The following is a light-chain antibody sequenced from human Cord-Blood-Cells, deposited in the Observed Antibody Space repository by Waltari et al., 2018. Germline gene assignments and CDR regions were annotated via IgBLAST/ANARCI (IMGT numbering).Light chain of an antibody. V-gene: IGKV3-20*01. CDR1: QSVSSSY. CDR3: QQYGSSPRT. Sequence: EIVFTHSPGTLYLYPGERATLACRVSQSVSSSYVDWYQQKPGQAPRLLIYGASSRATGIPDRFSGSGSGTDFTLTISRLEPEDFAVYYCQQYGSSPRTFGQGTKVEIK. J-gene: IGKJ1*01. CDR2: GAS.